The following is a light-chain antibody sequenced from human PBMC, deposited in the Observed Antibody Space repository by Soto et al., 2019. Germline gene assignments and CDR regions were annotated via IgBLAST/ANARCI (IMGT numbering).Light chain of an antibody. Sequence: QSVLTQPRSVSGSPGQSVTISCTGTSSDVGGYNYVSWYQQYPGTAPKLTIYDVTMRPSGVPDRFSGSKSGNTASLTISGLQAEDEADYYCCSYAGSYTFYVFGTGTKVTVL. CDR1: SSDVGGYNY. CDR2: DVT. CDR3: CSYAGSYTFYV. V-gene: IGLV2-11*01. J-gene: IGLJ1*01.